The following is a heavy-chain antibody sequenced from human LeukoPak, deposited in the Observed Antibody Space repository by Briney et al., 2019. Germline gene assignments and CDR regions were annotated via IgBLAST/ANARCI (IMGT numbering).Heavy chain of an antibody. Sequence: QAGGSLRLSCAASGFTFSSYGMHWVRQAPGEGLEWVAVIWYDGSNKYYADSVKGRFTISRDNSKNTLYLQMNSLRAEDTAVYYCAKDRSSSQYYYMDVWGKGTTVTVSS. CDR3: AKDRSSSQYYYMDV. CDR2: IWYDGSNK. D-gene: IGHD6-13*01. CDR1: GFTFSSYG. V-gene: IGHV3-33*06. J-gene: IGHJ6*03.